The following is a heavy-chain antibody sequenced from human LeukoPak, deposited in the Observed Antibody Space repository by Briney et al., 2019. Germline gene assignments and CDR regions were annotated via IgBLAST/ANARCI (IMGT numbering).Heavy chain of an antibody. D-gene: IGHD3-22*01. V-gene: IGHV4-39*01. Sequence: PSETLSLTCTVSGGSISSYYWSWIRQPPGKGLEWIGSIYYSGSTYYNPSLKSRVTISVDTSKNQFSLKLSSVTAADTAVYYCARHAVGSSGSTNGYYFDYWGQGTLVTVSS. CDR2: IYYSGST. CDR3: ARHAVGSSGSTNGYYFDY. CDR1: GGSISSYY. J-gene: IGHJ4*02.